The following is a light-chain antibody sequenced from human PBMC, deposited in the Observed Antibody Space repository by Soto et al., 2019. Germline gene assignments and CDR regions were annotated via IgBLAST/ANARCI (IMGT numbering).Light chain of an antibody. Sequence: SALTQAPSASITPGRSVTNSCNTSSSNIGSNTVNWYQQLPGTAPKLLIYSNNQRPSGVPDRFSGSKSGTSASLAISGLQSEDEADYYCAAWDDSLNGYVFGTGTRSPS. J-gene: IGLJ1*01. V-gene: IGLV1-44*01. CDR3: AAWDDSLNGYV. CDR2: SNN. CDR1: SSNIGSNT.